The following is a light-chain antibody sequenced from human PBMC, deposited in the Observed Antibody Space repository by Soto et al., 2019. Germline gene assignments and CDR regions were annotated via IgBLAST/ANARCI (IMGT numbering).Light chain of an antibody. V-gene: IGKV3-15*01. CDR1: QSVSSN. J-gene: IGKJ4*01. Sequence: ETVMTQSPATLSVSPGERATLSCRASQSVSSNLAWYQQKPGQAPRLLIYDASTRATGAPARFTGSGSGTEFTLTISSLQSEDLAVYYCQHYNNWPLTFGRGTKVDIK. CDR3: QHYNNWPLT. CDR2: DAS.